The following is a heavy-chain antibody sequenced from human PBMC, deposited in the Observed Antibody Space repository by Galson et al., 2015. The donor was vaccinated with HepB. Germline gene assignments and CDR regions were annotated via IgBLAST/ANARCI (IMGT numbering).Heavy chain of an antibody. J-gene: IGHJ6*02. Sequence: SLRLSCAASGFAFRTYWLHWVRQAPGKGLVWVSRINSDGTSTTYADSVKGRFTISRDNAKNTLFLQMNSLRAEDTAVYYCAREYRSSKPHKYGTDVWGQGTTVTVSS. CDR2: INSDGTST. CDR1: GFAFRTYW. CDR3: AREYRSSKPHKYGTDV. D-gene: IGHD1-14*01. V-gene: IGHV3-74*03.